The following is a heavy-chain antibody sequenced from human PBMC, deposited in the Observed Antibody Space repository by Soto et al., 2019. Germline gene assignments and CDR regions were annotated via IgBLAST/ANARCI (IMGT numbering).Heavy chain of an antibody. J-gene: IGHJ1*01. CDR1: GYTFTSYY. D-gene: IGHD3-22*01. CDR2: INPSGGST. CDR3: ARGAYYYDSSGHAYVSQH. Sequence: GASVKVSCKASGYTFTSYYMHWVRQAPGQGLEWMGIINPSGGSTSYAQKFQGRVTMTRDTSTSTVYMELSSLRSEDTAVYYCARGAYYYDSSGHAYVSQHWGQGTLVTVSS. V-gene: IGHV1-46*03.